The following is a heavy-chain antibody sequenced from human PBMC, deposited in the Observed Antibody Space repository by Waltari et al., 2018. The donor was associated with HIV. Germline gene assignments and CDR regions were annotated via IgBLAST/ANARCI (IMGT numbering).Heavy chain of an antibody. Sequence: EVQLVESGGGLVQPGGSMRLSCAASGFTFSSYWVSWVRQAPGKGLEWVANIKQDGSEKYYVDSVKGRFTIARDNAKNSLYLQMNSLRAEDTAVYYCARDYNWNRWGYFDLWGRGTLVTVSS. J-gene: IGHJ2*01. CDR3: ARDYNWNRWGYFDL. V-gene: IGHV3-7*01. CDR2: IKQDGSEK. D-gene: IGHD1-20*01. CDR1: GFTFSSYW.